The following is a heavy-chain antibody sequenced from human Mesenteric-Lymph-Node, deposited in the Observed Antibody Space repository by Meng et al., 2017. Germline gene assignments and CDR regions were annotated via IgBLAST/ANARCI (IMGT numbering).Heavy chain of an antibody. V-gene: IGHV3-53*01. CDR2: IYSGGST. Sequence: GESLKISCTASGFTFGDYAMSWVRQAPGKGLEWVSVIYSGGSTYYADSVKGRFTISRDNSKNTLYLQMNSLRAEDTAVYYCARGGGVEPASWSYYDFWSGYYTEYYFDYRGQGTLVTVSS. CDR3: ARGGGVEPASWSYYDFWSGYYTEYYFDY. D-gene: IGHD3-3*01. J-gene: IGHJ4*02. CDR1: GFTFGDYA.